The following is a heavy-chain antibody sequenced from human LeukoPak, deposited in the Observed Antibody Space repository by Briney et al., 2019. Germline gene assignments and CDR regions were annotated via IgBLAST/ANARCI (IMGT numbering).Heavy chain of an antibody. J-gene: IGHJ4*02. CDR2: ISSSSSYI. CDR1: GFTFSSYT. CDR3: AYSRSSLAAGY. Sequence: GGSLRLSCAASGFTFSSYTMNWVRQAPGKGLEWVSSISSSSSYIYYADSVKGRFTISRDNAKKSLYLQMSSLRAEDTAVYYCAYSRSSLAAGYWGQGTPVTVSS. D-gene: IGHD2-15*01. V-gene: IGHV3-21*04.